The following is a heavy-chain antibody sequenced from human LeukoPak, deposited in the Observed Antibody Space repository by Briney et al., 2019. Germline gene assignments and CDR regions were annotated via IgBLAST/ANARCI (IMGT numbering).Heavy chain of an antibody. V-gene: IGHV5-51*01. J-gene: IGHJ4*02. D-gene: IGHD2-15*01. CDR2: IYPGDSDT. Sequence: GESLQISGQGSGSTFTSYWIGWVRQLPGKGLEWMGIIYPGDSDTRYSPSFQGQVTISADKSISTAYLQWSSLKASDTAMYYCAIKLLPGGLDYWGQGTLVTVSS. CDR3: AIKLLPGGLDY. CDR1: GSTFTSYW.